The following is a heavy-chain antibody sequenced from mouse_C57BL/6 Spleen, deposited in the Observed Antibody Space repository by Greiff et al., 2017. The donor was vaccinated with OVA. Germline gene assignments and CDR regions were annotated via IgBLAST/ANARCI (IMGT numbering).Heavy chain of an antibody. CDR2: INPNNGGT. Sequence: EVQLQQSGPELVKPGASVKIPCKASGYTFTDYYMDWVKQSHGKSLEWIGDINPNNGGTIYNQKFKGKATLTVDKSSSTAYMELRSLTSEDTAVYYCARSPHYYGSSYLYFDVWGTGTTVTVAS. V-gene: IGHV1-18*01. CDR3: ARSPHYYGSSYLYFDV. D-gene: IGHD1-1*01. J-gene: IGHJ1*03. CDR1: GYTFTDYY.